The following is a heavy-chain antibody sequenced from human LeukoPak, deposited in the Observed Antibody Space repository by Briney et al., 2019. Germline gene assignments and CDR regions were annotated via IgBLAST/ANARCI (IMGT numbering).Heavy chain of an antibody. J-gene: IGHJ5*02. CDR1: GFTFTSSA. D-gene: IGHD3-10*01. CDR3: AVASLGSAAQNWFDP. Sequence: SVKVSCKASGFTFTSSAMQWVRQARGQRLEWIGWIVVGSGNTNYAQKFQERVTITRDMSTSTAYMELSSLRSEDTAVYYCAVASLGSAAQNWFDPWGQGTLVTVSS. CDR2: IVVGSGNT. V-gene: IGHV1-58*02.